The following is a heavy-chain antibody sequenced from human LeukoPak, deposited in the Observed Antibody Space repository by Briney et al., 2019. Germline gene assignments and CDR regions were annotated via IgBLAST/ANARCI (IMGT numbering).Heavy chain of an antibody. J-gene: IGHJ6*03. CDR1: GFTFSNAW. CDR3: AREPRRRLSYYYYMDV. CDR2: IYSGGST. V-gene: IGHV3-66*02. Sequence: PGGSLRLSCVGSGFTFSNAWMNLVRQAPGKGLEWVSVIYSGGSTYYADSVKGRFTISRDNSKNTLYLQMNSLRAEDTAVYYCAREPRRRLSYYYYMDVWGKGTTVTVSS.